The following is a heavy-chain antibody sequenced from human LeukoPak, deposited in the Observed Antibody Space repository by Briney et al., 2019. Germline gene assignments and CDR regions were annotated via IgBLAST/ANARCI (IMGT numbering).Heavy chain of an antibody. V-gene: IGHV3-74*01. Sequence: GGSLRLSCAAAGFTISGYSMHWDRQSPPGTGLVWVSRINSDGTSTSYADSVKGRFTISGDNAKNTLYLQMNSLRAEDTAVYYCVAYSVSSPPWHWGQGTQVTVSS. CDR3: VAYSVSSPPWH. CDR2: INSDGTST. J-gene: IGHJ1*01. CDR1: GFTISGYS. D-gene: IGHD1-26*01.